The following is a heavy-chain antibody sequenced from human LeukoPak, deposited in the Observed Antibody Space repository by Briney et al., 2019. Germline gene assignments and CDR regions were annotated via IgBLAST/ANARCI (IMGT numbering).Heavy chain of an antibody. D-gene: IGHD3-10*01. CDR2: IKQDGSEK. V-gene: IGHV3-7*01. J-gene: IGHJ4*02. CDR3: ARSDYVLLWFGELYLPDY. Sequence: GGSLRLSCATSGFTFSSYWMSWVRQAPGKGLEWVANIKQDGSEKYYVDSVKGRFTISRDNAKNSLYLQMNSLRAEDTAVYYCARSDYVLLWFGELYLPDYWGQGTLVTVSS. CDR1: GFTFSSYW.